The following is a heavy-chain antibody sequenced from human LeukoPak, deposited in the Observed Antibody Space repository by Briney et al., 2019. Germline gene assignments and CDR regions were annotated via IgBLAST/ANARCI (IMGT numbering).Heavy chain of an antibody. V-gene: IGHV4-59*08. CDR3: ARAPRWLQMGVYFDY. Sequence: SETLSLTCTVSGGSISGYYWSWIRQPPGKGLEWIGYIYYSGSTNYNPSLKSRVTISVDTSKNQFSLKLSSVTAADTAVYYCARAPRWLQMGVYFDYWGQGTLVTVSS. CDR2: IYYSGST. J-gene: IGHJ4*02. D-gene: IGHD5-24*01. CDR1: GGSISGYY.